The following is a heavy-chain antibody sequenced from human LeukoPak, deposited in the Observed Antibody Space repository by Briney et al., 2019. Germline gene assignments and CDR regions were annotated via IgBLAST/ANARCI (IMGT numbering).Heavy chain of an antibody. V-gene: IGHV3-23*01. CDR2: ITTSDGNT. Sequence: PGGSLRLSCAASGFTLSSYTMSWVRQAPGKGLEWVSTITTSDGNTYYADSVKGRFTISRDNAKNSLYLQMNSLRAEDTAIYYCTRVGYIDEGIDYWGQGTLDTVSS. CDR1: GFTLSSYT. J-gene: IGHJ4*02. CDR3: TRVGYIDEGIDY. D-gene: IGHD5-24*01.